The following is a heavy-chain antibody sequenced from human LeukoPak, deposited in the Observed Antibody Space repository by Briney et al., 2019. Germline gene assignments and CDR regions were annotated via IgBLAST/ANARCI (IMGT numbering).Heavy chain of an antibody. CDR3: SENMGV. J-gene: IGHJ6*02. CDR2: IKSKTEGGTI. CDR1: EFTFSSYN. Sequence: GGSLRLSCAASEFTFSSYNLNWVRQAPGKGLEWVGRIKSKTEGGTIDYAAPVKGRFTISRDDSKNTLYLQMNSLKTEDTAVYFCSENMGVWGQGTTVTVSS. V-gene: IGHV3-15*07.